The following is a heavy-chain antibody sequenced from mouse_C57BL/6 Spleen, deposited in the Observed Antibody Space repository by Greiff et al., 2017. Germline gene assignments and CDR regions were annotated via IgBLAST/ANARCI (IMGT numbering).Heavy chain of an antibody. CDR3: AREGGSTMTMDY. CDR2: IIPGSGGT. CDR1: GYAFTNYL. D-gene: IGHD2-4*01. Sequence: QVQLQQSGAELVRPGTSVKVSCKASGYAFTNYLIEWVKQRPGQGLEWIGVIIPGSGGTNYNEKFKGKATLTADKSSSTAYMQLSSLTSEDSAVYFCAREGGSTMTMDYWGQGTSVTVSS. V-gene: IGHV1-54*01. J-gene: IGHJ4*01.